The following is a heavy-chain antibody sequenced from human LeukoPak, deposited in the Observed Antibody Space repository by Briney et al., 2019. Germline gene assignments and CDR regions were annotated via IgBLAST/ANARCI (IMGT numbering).Heavy chain of an antibody. Sequence: GGSLRLSCAASGFTFRNYGMHWVRQAPGKGLEWVAAIWYDGSNEHYGDSVKGRFTISRDNSKNILYLQMHSLTAADAAVYYCARDPGVRQQPDDAFDIWGQGTMVTVSS. D-gene: IGHD6-13*01. CDR3: ARDPGVRQQPDDAFDI. CDR2: IWYDGSNE. J-gene: IGHJ3*02. CDR1: GFTFRNYG. V-gene: IGHV3-33*01.